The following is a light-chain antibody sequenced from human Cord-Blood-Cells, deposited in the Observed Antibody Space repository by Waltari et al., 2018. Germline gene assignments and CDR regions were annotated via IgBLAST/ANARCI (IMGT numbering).Light chain of an antibody. CDR1: SSNIGAGYD. CDR3: QSYDSSHWV. CDR2: GNS. V-gene: IGLV1-40*01. Sequence: QSVLTQPPSVSGAPGPRVTISCTGSSSNIGAGYDVHWYQQLPGTAPKLLIYGNSNRPSGVPDRFSGSKSGPSASLAITGLQAEDEADYYCQSYDSSHWVFGGGTKLTVL. J-gene: IGLJ3*02.